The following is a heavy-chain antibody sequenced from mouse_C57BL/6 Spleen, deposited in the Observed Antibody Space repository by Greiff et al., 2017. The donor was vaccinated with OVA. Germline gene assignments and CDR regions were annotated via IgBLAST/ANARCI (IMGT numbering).Heavy chain of an antibody. CDR2: IDPENGDT. D-gene: IGHD2-5*01. V-gene: IGHV14-4*01. CDR1: GFNIKDDY. Sequence: VQLQQSGAELVRPGASVKLSCTASGFNIKDDYMHWVKQRPEQGLEWIGWIDPENGDTEYASKFQGKATITADTSSNTAYLQLSSLTSEDTAVYYCTTLYYSNYFDVWGTGTTVTVSS. J-gene: IGHJ1*03. CDR3: TTLYYSNYFDV.